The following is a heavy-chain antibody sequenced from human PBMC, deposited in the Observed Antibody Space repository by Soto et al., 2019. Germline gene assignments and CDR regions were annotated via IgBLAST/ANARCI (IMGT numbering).Heavy chain of an antibody. CDR3: AAPPRY. CDR1: SDSSSSYY. D-gene: IGHD6-6*01. Sequence: SETLSLTCTVSSDSSSSYYWSWIRQPPGKGLEWIGYIYDSGSTNYNPSLKSRVTISVDTSKNQFSLKLTSVTAADTAVYYCAAPPRYWGQGTLVTVSS. J-gene: IGHJ4*02. CDR2: IYDSGST. V-gene: IGHV4-59*01.